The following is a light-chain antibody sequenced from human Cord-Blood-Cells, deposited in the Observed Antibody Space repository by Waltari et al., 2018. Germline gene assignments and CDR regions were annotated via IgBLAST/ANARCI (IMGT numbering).Light chain of an antibody. CDR1: QSISSH. J-gene: IGKJ2*01. Sequence: GDRVAISCRARQSISSHLNLYQQKPGQAPELLIYAAASMESGVPSRFSGSRSGTDFTLTISSLQPEDFATDYCQQSYSTPPDTFGQGTKLEIK. CDR3: QQSYSTPPDT. CDR2: AAA. V-gene: IGKV1-39*01.